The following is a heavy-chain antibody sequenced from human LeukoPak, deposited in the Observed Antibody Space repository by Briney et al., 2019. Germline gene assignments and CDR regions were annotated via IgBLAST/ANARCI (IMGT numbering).Heavy chain of an antibody. Sequence: GSLRLSCTASGFTFSTYSMTWVPQAPGKGLEWVANIRQDGSEKYYADSVKGRFTVSRDNSKNSLYLEMNSLRAEDTAVYYCARFEYYGSGSSYGMDVWGQGTTVTVSS. CDR1: GFTFSTYS. J-gene: IGHJ6*02. CDR2: IRQDGSEK. V-gene: IGHV3-7*01. D-gene: IGHD3-10*01. CDR3: ARFEYYGSGSSYGMDV.